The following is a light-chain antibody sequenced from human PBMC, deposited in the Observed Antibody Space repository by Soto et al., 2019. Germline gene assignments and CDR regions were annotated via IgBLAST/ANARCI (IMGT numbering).Light chain of an antibody. Sequence: QSALTQPASVSGSPGQSITIPCTGTSSDVGGYNYVSWYQQHPGKAPKLMIFEVSNRPSGVSNRFSGSKSGNTASLTISGLQAEDEADYYCSSFPSSRTYVFGTGTKLTVL. CDR3: SSFPSSRTYV. V-gene: IGLV2-14*01. CDR2: EVS. J-gene: IGLJ1*01. CDR1: SSDVGGYNY.